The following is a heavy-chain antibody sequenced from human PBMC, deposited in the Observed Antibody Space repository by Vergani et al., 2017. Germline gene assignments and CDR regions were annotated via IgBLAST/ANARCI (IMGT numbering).Heavy chain of an antibody. Sequence: VQLVESGGVVVQPGGSLRLSFAASGFTFDDYTMHLVRQAPGKGLEWVFLISWDGGSTYYADSVKGRFPISRDNSKNSLYLQMNSLRTEDTALYYFAKDMGYCSSTSCSHFDYWGQGTLVTVSS. CDR2: ISWDGGST. CDR3: AKDMGYCSSTSCSHFDY. V-gene: IGHV3-43*01. J-gene: IGHJ4*02. CDR1: GFTFDDYT. D-gene: IGHD2-2*01.